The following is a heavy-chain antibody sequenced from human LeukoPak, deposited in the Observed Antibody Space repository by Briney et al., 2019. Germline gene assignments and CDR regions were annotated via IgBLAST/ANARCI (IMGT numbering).Heavy chain of an antibody. CDR1: GGSISSSSYY. CDR2: IYYTGST. V-gene: IGHV4-39*07. J-gene: IGHJ6*03. CDR3: ARDVRPHPYYYYYMDV. Sequence: SETLSLTCTVSGGSISSSSYYWGWIRQPPGKGLEWIGSIYYTGSTYYNPSLKSRVTMSVDTSENRFSLKLSSVTAADTAVYYCARDVRPHPYYYYYMDVWGKGTTVTVSS.